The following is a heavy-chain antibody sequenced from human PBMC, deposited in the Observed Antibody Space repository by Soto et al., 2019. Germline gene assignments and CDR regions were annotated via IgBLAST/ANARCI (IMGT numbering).Heavy chain of an antibody. D-gene: IGHD3-3*01. J-gene: IGHJ4*02. CDR1: GFTFSSYG. CDR2: IWYDGSNK. Sequence: GGSLRLSCAASGFTFSSYGMHWVRQAPGKGLEWVVVIWYDGSNKYYADSVKGRFTISRDNSKNTLYLQMNSLRAEDTAVYFCARDFAYFDSWGQGTLVTVSS. CDR3: ARDFAYFDS. V-gene: IGHV3-33*01.